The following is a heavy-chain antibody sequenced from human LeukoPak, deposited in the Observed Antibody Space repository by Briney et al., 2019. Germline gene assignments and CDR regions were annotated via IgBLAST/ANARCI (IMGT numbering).Heavy chain of an antibody. J-gene: IGHJ4*02. CDR3: ARERGEEYSSGWYKTNFFDT. CDR2: INHSGST. CDR1: GGSLNDYY. V-gene: IGHV4-34*01. D-gene: IGHD6-19*01. Sequence: KPSETLSLTCALYGGSLNDYYWSWIRQPPGKGLEWIGEINHSGSTTYNPSLKSRVTISVDTSKNQFSLKLNSVTAADTAVYYCARERGEEYSSGWYKTNFFDTWGQGTRVTVSS.